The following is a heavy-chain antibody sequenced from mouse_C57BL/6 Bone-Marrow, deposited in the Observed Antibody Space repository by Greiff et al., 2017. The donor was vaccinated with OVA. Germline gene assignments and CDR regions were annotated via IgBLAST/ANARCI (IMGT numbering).Heavy chain of an antibody. Sequence: VQLQQSGPALVKPGASVKISCKASGYAFSSSWMNWVKQMPGKGLEWIGRIYLGDGDTNYNGKFKGEATLTADKSSSTTYKQLSSLTSEDSAVYFCASFITTVVGSLFDYWGQGTTLTVSS. V-gene: IGHV1-82*01. J-gene: IGHJ2*01. CDR3: ASFITTVVGSLFDY. CDR1: GYAFSSSW. CDR2: IYLGDGDT. D-gene: IGHD1-1*01.